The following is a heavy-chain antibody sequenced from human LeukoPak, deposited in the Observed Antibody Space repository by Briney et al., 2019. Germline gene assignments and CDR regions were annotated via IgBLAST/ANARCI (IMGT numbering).Heavy chain of an antibody. Sequence: SVNVSCKASGGTFSSYAISWVRQAPGQGLEWMGRIIPIFGTANYAQKFQGRVTITADESTSTAYMELSSLRSEDTAVYYCARDGVCNWNYDDLHGYWGQGTLVTVSS. CDR1: GGTFSSYA. J-gene: IGHJ4*02. D-gene: IGHD1-7*01. V-gene: IGHV1-69*13. CDR3: ARDGVCNWNYDDLHGY. CDR2: IIPIFGTA.